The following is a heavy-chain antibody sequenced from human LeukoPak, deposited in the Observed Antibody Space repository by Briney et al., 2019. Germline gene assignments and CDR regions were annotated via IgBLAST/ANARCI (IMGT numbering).Heavy chain of an antibody. D-gene: IGHD2-21*02. CDR2: ISSSSSYI. J-gene: IGHJ6*02. CDR1: GFTFSSYS. CDR3: AREAYCGGDCELSEQNYYYYGMDV. V-gene: IGHV3-21*01. Sequence: GGSLRLSCAASGFTFSSYSMNWVRQAPGKGLEWVSSISSSSSYIYYADSVKGRFTISRDSAKNSLYLQMNSLRAEDTAVYYCAREAYCGGDCELSEQNYYYYGMDVWGQGTTVTVSS.